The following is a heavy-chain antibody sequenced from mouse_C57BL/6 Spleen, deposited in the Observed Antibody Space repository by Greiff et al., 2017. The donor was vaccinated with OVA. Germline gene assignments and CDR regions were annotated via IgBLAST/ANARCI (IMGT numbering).Heavy chain of an antibody. J-gene: IGHJ2*01. V-gene: IGHV1-50*01. CDR3: ARGTGTHFDY. Sequence: QVQLKQPGAELVKPGASVKLSCKASGYTFTSYWMQWVKQRPGQGLEWIGEIDPSDSYTNYNQKFKGKATLTVDTSSSTAYMQLSSLTSEDSAVYYCARGTGTHFDYWGQGTTLTVSS. CDR1: GYTFTSYW. CDR2: IDPSDSYT. D-gene: IGHD4-1*01.